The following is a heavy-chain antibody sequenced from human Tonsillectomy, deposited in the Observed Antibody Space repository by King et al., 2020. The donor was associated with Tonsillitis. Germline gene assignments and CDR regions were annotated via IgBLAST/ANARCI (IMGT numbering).Heavy chain of an antibody. CDR3: ARSIRSAVVGWYFEL. CDR1: GFTFSSYA. J-gene: IGHJ2*01. D-gene: IGHD2-21*01. CDR2: ICSNAYTT. Sequence: VQLVESGGGLVQPGGSLRLSCAASGFTFSSYAMHWVRQAPGKGLEYVSAICSNAYTTDYADSVKGRFTISRDNSKDTLYLQMGSLRAEDMAVYYCARSIRSAVVGWYFELWGRGTLVTVST. V-gene: IGHV3-64*07.